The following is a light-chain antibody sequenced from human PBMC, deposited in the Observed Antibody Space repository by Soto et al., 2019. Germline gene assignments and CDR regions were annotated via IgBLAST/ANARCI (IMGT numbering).Light chain of an antibody. CDR1: QTIGTS. Sequence: DIQMTQSPSSLSASVGDRVTISCRASQTIGTSLNWYQQKPGTAPRLLISRASSVESGVPPRFSGSGSGRDFTLTISSLRPEDIATYFCQQSYSSPPWTFGQGTKVDIK. CDR3: QQSYSSPPWT. CDR2: RAS. J-gene: IGKJ1*01. V-gene: IGKV1-39*01.